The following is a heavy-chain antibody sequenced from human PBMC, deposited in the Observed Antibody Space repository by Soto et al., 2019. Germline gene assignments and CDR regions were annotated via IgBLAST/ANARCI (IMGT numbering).Heavy chain of an antibody. CDR1: GFSFSSYG. D-gene: IGHD4-17*01. J-gene: IGHJ4*02. V-gene: IGHV3-33*01. CDR3: ARNPRPTYGDYADY. Sequence: QVQLVESGGGVVQPGTSLRLSCAASGFSFSSYGMHWVRQAPGKGLEWVAVVWYDGSNKYYADSVKGRFTISRDNSKNTLYLQMNSLRAEDTPVYYCARNPRPTYGDYADYWGQGTLVTVSS. CDR2: VWYDGSNK.